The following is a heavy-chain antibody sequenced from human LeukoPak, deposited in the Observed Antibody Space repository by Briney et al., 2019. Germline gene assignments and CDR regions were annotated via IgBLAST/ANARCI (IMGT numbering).Heavy chain of an antibody. CDR3: ARDARGSSSWYSYFDY. V-gene: IGHV4-4*07. Sequence: PSETLSLTCTVSGGSISSYYWSWIRQSAGKGLEWIGRIYTSGSTNYNPSLKSRVTMSVDTSKNQFSLKLSSVTAADTAVYYCARDARGSSSWYSYFDYWGQGTLVTVSS. J-gene: IGHJ4*02. CDR1: GGSISSYY. D-gene: IGHD6-13*01. CDR2: IYTSGST.